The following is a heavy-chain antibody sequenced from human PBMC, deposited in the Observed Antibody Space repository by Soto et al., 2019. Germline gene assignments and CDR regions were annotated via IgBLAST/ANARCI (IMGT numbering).Heavy chain of an antibody. CDR1: GYTFTTYA. D-gene: IGHD6-13*01. CDR2: IHVGKGKT. CDR3: GRSSCRTSSGLDC. J-gene: IGHJ4*02. V-gene: IGHV1-3*01. Sequence: ASVKVSCKASGYTFTTYAIHWVRQAPGQRLEWMGGIHVGKGKTKYSQKLQGRVTISRDTSASTAYMELSSLRSEDTAVYYCGRSSCRTSSGLDCWGRGTMVTISS.